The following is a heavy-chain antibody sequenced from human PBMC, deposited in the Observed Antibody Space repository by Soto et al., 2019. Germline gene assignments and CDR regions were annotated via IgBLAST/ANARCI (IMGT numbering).Heavy chain of an antibody. CDR3: ARVLSLGSTWYFDY. D-gene: IGHD6-13*01. Sequence: SETLSLTCTVSASSITDASYWGWIRQPPGKGLEWIGSSHHGGGTYYNPSLKSRVTISVDTSKNQLSLKLTSVAAADAAVYYCARVLSLGSTWYFDYWGQGTQVTVS. J-gene: IGHJ4*02. CDR2: SHHGGGT. V-gene: IGHV4-38-2*02. CDR1: ASSITDASY.